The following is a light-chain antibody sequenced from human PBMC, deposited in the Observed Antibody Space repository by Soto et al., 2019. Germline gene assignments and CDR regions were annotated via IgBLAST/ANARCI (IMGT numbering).Light chain of an antibody. J-gene: IGKJ3*01. Sequence: EIVLTQSPATLSLSPGERATLSCRASQSVSSYLAWYQQKPGQAPRLLIYDASNRATGIPARFSGSGSGTDFTLPFSSLEPEDFAVYYCQQRSNWPPATFGPGTKVDIK. V-gene: IGKV3-11*01. CDR1: QSVSSY. CDR3: QQRSNWPPAT. CDR2: DAS.